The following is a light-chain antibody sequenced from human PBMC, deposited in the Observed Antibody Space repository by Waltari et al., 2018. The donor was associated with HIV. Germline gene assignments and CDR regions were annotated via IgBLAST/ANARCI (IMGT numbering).Light chain of an antibody. CDR1: SSDLGLYHY. CDR3: SSYTSSSALV. J-gene: IGLJ2*01. CDR2: EVT. V-gene: IGLV2-14*01. Sequence: QSALTQPASVSGSPGQSITISCTGTSSDLGLYHYVSWYQQHPGKAPKLMIYEVTDRPSGVSNRFSGSKSGNTASLTISGLQAEDEADYYCSSYTSSSALVFGGGTKLTVL.